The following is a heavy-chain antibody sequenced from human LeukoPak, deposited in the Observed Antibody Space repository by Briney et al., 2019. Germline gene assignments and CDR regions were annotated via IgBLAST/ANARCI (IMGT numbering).Heavy chain of an antibody. Sequence: PGGSLRLSCAASGFTFSSYWMTWVRQARGKGLEGVASINQDQNEIHYVDSVSRRFTISRDNAKNSLYLQMNSLTAEDTSLYYGVRAHNPGGWFDPWGQGTLVTVSS. V-gene: IGHV3-7*04. J-gene: IGHJ5*02. CDR1: GFTFSSYW. CDR2: INQDQNEI. CDR3: VRAHNPGGWFDP. D-gene: IGHD3-10*01.